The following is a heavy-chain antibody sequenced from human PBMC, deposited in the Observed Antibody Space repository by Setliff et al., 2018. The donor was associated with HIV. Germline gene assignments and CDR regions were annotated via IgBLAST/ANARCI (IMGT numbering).Heavy chain of an antibody. CDR3: ALSSGSYYNALDN. D-gene: IGHD3-10*01. Sequence: SETLSLTCTVSGGSISSGSYYWSWIRQPAGKGLEWIGSMYYSGSTYYNPSLKSRVTISVDTSKNQFSLKLSSVTAADTAVYYCALSSGSYYNALDNWGQGTLVTVSS. CDR1: GGSISSGSYY. CDR2: MYYSGST. J-gene: IGHJ4*02. V-gene: IGHV4-39*01.